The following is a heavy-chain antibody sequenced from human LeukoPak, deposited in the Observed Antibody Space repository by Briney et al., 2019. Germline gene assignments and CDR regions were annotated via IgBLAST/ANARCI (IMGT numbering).Heavy chain of an antibody. D-gene: IGHD3-10*01. CDR2: INHSGST. CDR3: ARLTKNDSGSFRFGKKKRGYMDV. V-gene: IGHV4-34*01. Sequence: SETLSFTCAVYGVSFSGYYWSWLRQPPGKGLEWIGEINHSGSTNYNPSLKSRITISVDTSKNQFSLKLSSVTAADTAVYYCARLTKNDSGSFRFGKKKRGYMDVWGKGTTVTISS. CDR1: GVSFSGYY. J-gene: IGHJ6*03.